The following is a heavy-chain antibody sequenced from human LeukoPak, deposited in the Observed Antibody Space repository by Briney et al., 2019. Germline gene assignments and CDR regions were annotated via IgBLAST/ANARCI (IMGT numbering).Heavy chain of an antibody. CDR3: VRRSEPHDY. J-gene: IGHJ4*02. CDR2: IYPGDSDT. V-gene: IGHV5-51*01. D-gene: IGHD1-14*01. Sequence: GESLKISCKGSGYSFTNYWIGWVRQMPGKGLEWMGIIYPGDSDTRYSSSFQGQVITSADKSISTAYLQWSSLKASDTAMYYCVRRSEPHDYWGQGTLVTVSS. CDR1: GYSFTNYW.